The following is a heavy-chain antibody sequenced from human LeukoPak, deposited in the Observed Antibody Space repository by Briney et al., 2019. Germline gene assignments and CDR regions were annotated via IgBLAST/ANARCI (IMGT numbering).Heavy chain of an antibody. J-gene: IGHJ4*02. CDR1: GFTFSSYS. CDR3: AKSIDY. CDR2: ISDSGVNT. V-gene: IGHV3-23*01. Sequence: PGGSLRLSCAASGFTFSSYSMNWVRQAPGKGLEWVSGISDSGVNTYYADSVRGRFTVSRDNSLNTLYLQMSSLRAEDTAVYFCAKSIDYWGQGTLVTVSS.